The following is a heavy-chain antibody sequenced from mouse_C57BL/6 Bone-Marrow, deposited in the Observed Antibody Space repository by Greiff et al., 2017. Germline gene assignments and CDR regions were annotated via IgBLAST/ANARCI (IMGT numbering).Heavy chain of an antibody. D-gene: IGHD1-1*01. CDR3: APTYYGSRYYAMDY. Sequence: VQLQQSGPVLVKPGASVKMSCKASGYTFTDYYMNWVKQSHGKSLEWIGVINPYNGGTSYNQKFKGKATLTVDKSSSTAYMELNSLTSEDSAVYYCAPTYYGSRYYAMDYWGQGTSVTVSS. V-gene: IGHV1-19*01. J-gene: IGHJ4*01. CDR1: GYTFTDYY. CDR2: INPYNGGT.